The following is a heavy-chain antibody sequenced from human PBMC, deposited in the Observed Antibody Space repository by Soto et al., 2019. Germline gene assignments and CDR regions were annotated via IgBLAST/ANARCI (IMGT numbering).Heavy chain of an antibody. CDR3: AKEGSTVVNPPGFADY. Sequence: EVQLLESGGGLVQPGWSLRLSCAASGFSFSSYAMSWVRQAPGKGLEWVSGISGSDGSTYYADSVKGRFTISRDNSKNTLYLQMNGLRAEDTAVYYCAKEGSTVVNPPGFADYWGQGTLVTVSS. V-gene: IGHV3-23*01. D-gene: IGHD4-17*01. CDR1: GFSFSSYA. CDR2: ISGSDGST. J-gene: IGHJ4*02.